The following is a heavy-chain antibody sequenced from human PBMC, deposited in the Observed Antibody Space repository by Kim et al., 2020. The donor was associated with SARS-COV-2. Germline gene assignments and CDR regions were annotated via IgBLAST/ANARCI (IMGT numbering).Heavy chain of an antibody. CDR1: GGSISSYY. D-gene: IGHD3-22*01. Sequence: SETLSLTCTVSGGSISSYYWSWIRQPAGKGLEWIGRIYTSGSTNYNPSLKSRVTMSVDTSKNQFSLKLSSVTAADTAVYYCARDFFGLGKRKQSLKRTDSSGDEYYYYGMDVWGQGTTVTVSS. CDR3: ARDFFGLGKRKQSLKRTDSSGDEYYYYGMDV. J-gene: IGHJ6*02. V-gene: IGHV4-4*07. CDR2: IYTSGST.